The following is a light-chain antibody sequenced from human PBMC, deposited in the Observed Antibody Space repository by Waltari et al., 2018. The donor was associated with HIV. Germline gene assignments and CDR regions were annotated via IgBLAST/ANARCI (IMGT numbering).Light chain of an antibody. V-gene: IGLV2-8*01. J-gene: IGLJ1*01. Sequence: QSALTQPPSASGSPGPSVTIPCTGTSSDAAGYNYVSWYQQHPGKAPKHIIYEVNRRPSGVPDRFSGSKSGNTAALTVSGLEAEDESDYYCSAYAGTRYVFGTGTKVTVL. CDR3: SAYAGTRYV. CDR2: EVN. CDR1: SSDAAGYNY.